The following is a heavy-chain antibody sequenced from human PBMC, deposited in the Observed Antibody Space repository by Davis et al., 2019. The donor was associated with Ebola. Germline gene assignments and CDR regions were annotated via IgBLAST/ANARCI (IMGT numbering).Heavy chain of an antibody. CDR2: IKQDGSKT. V-gene: IGHV3-7*03. D-gene: IGHD3-9*01. J-gene: IGHJ3*01. CDR1: GFSFRSYA. CDR3: AAELTGDAFDV. Sequence: PGGSLRLSCAASGFSFRSYAMTWVRQAPGKGLEWVANIKQDGSKTNYVDSVKDRFTISRDNAKNSLFLQMNNLRADDTAVYYCAAELTGDAFDVWGRGTMVTVSS.